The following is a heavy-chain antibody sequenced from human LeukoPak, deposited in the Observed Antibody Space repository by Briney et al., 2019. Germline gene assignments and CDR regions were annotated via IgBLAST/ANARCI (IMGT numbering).Heavy chain of an antibody. CDR3: ARLGYCSSTNCFYFDY. V-gene: IGHV3-21*01. J-gene: IGHJ4*02. CDR2: ISSRSNYI. CDR1: GFTFSSYS. Sequence: GGSLRLSCAASGFTFSSYSMNWVRQAPGRGLEWVSSISSRSNYIYYADSVEGRFTISRDNAKNSVYLQMNSLRVEDTAVYYCARLGYCSSTNCFYFDYWGQGTLVTVSS. D-gene: IGHD2-2*01.